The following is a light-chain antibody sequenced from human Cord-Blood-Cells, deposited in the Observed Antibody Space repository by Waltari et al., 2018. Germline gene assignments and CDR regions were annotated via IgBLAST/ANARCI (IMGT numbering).Light chain of an antibody. CDR2: EGS. CDR3: CSYAGSSTWV. Sequence: QSALPQPASVSGSPGQSITIPCTGPSRDVGSSNLVSWYQQHPGKAPKLMIYEGSKRPSGVSNRFSGSKSGNTASLTISGLQAEDEADYYCCSYAGSSTWVFGGGTKLTVL. CDR1: SRDVGSSNL. V-gene: IGLV2-23*01. J-gene: IGLJ3*02.